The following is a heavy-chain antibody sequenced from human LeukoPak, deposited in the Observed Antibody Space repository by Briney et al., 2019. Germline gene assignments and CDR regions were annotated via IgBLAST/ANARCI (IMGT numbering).Heavy chain of an antibody. CDR1: GYSISSGYY. D-gene: IGHD3-10*01. J-gene: IGHJ6*03. V-gene: IGHV4-38-2*02. Sequence: SETLSLTCTVSGYSISSGYYWGWIRQPPGKGLEWIGSIYYSGSTYYNPSLKSRVTISVDTSKNQFSLKLSSVTAADTAVYYCARSYYGSGSYPRYYYMDVWGKGTTVTVSS. CDR2: IYYSGST. CDR3: ARSYYGSGSYPRYYYMDV.